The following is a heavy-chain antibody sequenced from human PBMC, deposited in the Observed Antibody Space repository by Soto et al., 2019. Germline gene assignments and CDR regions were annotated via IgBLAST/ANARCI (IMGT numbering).Heavy chain of an antibody. CDR3: TRQSFSGTPVS. Sequence: PGGSLRLSCAASGFTFIGSAMHWVRQASGKGLEWVGRIRSKANSYATAYAASVKGRFTISRDDSKNTAYLQMNSLKTEDTAVYYCTRQSFSGTPVSWGQGTLVTVSS. V-gene: IGHV3-73*01. CDR1: GFTFIGSA. D-gene: IGHD1-26*01. CDR2: IRSKANSYAT. J-gene: IGHJ4*02.